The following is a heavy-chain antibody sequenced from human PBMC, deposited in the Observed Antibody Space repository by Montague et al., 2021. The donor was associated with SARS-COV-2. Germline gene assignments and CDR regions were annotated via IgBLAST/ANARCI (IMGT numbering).Heavy chain of an antibody. CDR2: IYYSGST. CDR3: ARPLYLYSYGSGSYSSWFDP. D-gene: IGHD3-10*01. CDR1: GGSISSSSYY. V-gene: IGHV4-39*01. J-gene: IGHJ5*02. Sequence: SETLSLTCTVSGGSISSSSYYWGWIRQPPGKGLEWIGSIYYSGSTYYNPSLKSRVTISVDTSKNQFSLKLSSVTAADTAVYYCARPLYLYSYGSGSYSSWFDPWGQGTPVTVSS.